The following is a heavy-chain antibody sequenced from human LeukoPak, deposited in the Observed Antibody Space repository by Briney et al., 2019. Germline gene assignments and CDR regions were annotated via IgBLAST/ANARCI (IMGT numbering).Heavy chain of an antibody. CDR1: GFTLSGVW. J-gene: IGHJ5*02. Sequence: PGGSLRLSCAASGFTLSGVWMSWVRQAPGKGLEWVARIKSNVDGATTEYAEPVKGRFSISRDDSTSTLYLQMSSLRAEDTAVYYCAREGPGPDTAMAQEDWFDPWGQGTLVTVSS. V-gene: IGHV3-15*01. D-gene: IGHD5-18*01. CDR3: AREGPGPDTAMAQEDWFDP. CDR2: IKSNVDGATT.